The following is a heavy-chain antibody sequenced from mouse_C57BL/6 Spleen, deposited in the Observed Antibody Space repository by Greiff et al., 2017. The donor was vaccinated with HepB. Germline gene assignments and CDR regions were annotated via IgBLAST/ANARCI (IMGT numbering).Heavy chain of an antibody. CDR2: IYPGDGDT. CDR1: GYAFSSYW. Sequence: QVQLQQSGAELVKPGASVKISCKASGYAFSSYWMNWVKQRPGKGLEWIGQIYPGDGDTNYNGKFKGKATLTADKSSSTAYMQLSSLTSEDSAVYFCARNWDMASYFDYWGQGTTLTVSS. CDR3: ARNWDMASYFDY. D-gene: IGHD4-1*01. V-gene: IGHV1-80*01. J-gene: IGHJ2*01.